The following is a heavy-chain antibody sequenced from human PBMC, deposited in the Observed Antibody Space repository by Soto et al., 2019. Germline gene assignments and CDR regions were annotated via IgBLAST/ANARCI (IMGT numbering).Heavy chain of an antibody. Sequence: SVKVSCKASGGTFSSYAISWVRQAPGQGLEWMGGIIPIFGTANYAQKFQGRVTITTDKSTSTAYMELRSLRSYDTVVYYCARFEGITIFSAFDIWGQGTTVTVSS. CDR2: IIPIFGTA. CDR1: GGTFSSYA. D-gene: IGHD3-3*01. V-gene: IGHV1-69*05. CDR3: ARFEGITIFSAFDI. J-gene: IGHJ3*02.